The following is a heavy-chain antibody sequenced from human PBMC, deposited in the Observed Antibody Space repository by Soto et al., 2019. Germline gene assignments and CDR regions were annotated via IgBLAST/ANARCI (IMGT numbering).Heavy chain of an antibody. CDR2: INSDGSST. V-gene: IGHV3-74*01. CDR3: GRGASGSYRLDY. D-gene: IGHD3-10*01. Sequence: EVQLVESGGGLVQPGESLRLSCAASGFTFSSYWMHWVRQAPGKGLVWVSRINSDGSSTNYADSVKGQFTISRDNAKNTLYLQMNSLRAEDTAVYSCGRGASGSYRLDYWGQGTLVTVSS. J-gene: IGHJ4*02. CDR1: GFTFSSYW.